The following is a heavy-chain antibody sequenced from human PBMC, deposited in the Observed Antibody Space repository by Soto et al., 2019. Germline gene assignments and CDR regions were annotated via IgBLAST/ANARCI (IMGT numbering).Heavy chain of an antibody. J-gene: IGHJ4*02. CDR3: ARSTLILGYCSSTSCLQLDY. CDR1: GGSFSGYY. V-gene: IGHV4-34*01. D-gene: IGHD2-2*01. Sequence: SETLSLTCAVYGGSFSGYYWSWIRQPPGKGLEWIGEINHSGSTNYNPSLKSRVTISVDTSKNQFSLKLSSVTAADTAVYYCARSTLILGYCSSTSCLQLDYWGQGTLVTVSS. CDR2: INHSGST.